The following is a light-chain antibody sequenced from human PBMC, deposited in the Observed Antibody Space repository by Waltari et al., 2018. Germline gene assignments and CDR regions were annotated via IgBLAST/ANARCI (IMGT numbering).Light chain of an antibody. J-gene: IGLJ1*01. V-gene: IGLV3-1*01. Sequence: ELTQPPSLSVSPGQTATITCSGDKLEDKYASWYQQKPGRSPVLVIYQDVKRPSGIPERFSGSNSGDTATLTITETQSLDEADYYCQAWDSGTYYVFGSGTKVTVL. CDR3: QAWDSGTYYV. CDR2: QDV. CDR1: KLEDKY.